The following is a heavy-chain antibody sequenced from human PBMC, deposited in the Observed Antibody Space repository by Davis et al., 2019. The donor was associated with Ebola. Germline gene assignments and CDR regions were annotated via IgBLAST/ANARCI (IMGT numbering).Heavy chain of an antibody. CDR1: GGSLNDYS. D-gene: IGHD3-16*01. Sequence: MPSETLSLTCGVYGGSLNDYSWTWIRQPPGKGLVWIGEINHSRGTNYNPSLKSRVTMSVDTSKNQFFLKVNSMTAADTAVYYCARVGAATGGELDYWGQGALVTVSS. CDR3: ARVGAATGGELDY. CDR2: INHSRGT. V-gene: IGHV4-34*01. J-gene: IGHJ4*02.